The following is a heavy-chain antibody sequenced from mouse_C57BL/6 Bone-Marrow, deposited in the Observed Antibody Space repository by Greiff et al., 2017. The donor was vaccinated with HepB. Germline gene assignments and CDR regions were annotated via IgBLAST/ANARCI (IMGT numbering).Heavy chain of an antibody. CDR1: GFTFTDYY. CDR3: ASKSGDYDGDWYFDV. J-gene: IGHJ1*03. CDR2: IRNKANGYTT. V-gene: IGHV7-3*01. D-gene: IGHD2-4*01. Sequence: EVQLVESGGGLVQPGGSLSLSCAASGFTFTDYYMSWVRQPPGKALEWLGFIRNKANGYTTEYSASVKGRFTISRDNSQSILYLQMNALRAEDSATYYCASKSGDYDGDWYFDVWGTGTTVTVSS.